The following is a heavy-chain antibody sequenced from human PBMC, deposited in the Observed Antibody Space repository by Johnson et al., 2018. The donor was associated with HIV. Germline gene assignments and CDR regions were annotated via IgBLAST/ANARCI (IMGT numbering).Heavy chain of an antibody. J-gene: IGHJ3*02. Sequence: VQLVESGGGLVQPGGSLRLSCAASGFTFSSYWMSWVRQAPGKGLEWVANIKQDGSEKYYVDSVKGRFTISRDNAKNSLYLQMNSLRAEDTAVYYCARDRAHYYDSSGYYESGAFDIWGQGTMVTVSS. D-gene: IGHD3-22*01. CDR2: IKQDGSEK. CDR3: ARDRAHYYDSSGYYESGAFDI. V-gene: IGHV3-7*01. CDR1: GFTFSSYW.